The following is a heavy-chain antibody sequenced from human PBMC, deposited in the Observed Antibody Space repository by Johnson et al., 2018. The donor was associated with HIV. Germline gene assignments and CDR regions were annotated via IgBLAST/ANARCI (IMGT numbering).Heavy chain of an antibody. CDR3: TTDLIRRYYGSGLRDAFDI. CDR1: GFTFSDYY. J-gene: IGHJ3*02. CDR2: INSGGST. V-gene: IGHV3-66*01. D-gene: IGHD3-10*01. Sequence: VQLVESGGGLVKPGGSLRLSCVASGFTFSDYYMTWIRQAPGKGLVWVSRINSGGSTYYADSVKGRFTISRDNSKNTLYLHMNSLRAEDTAVYYCTTDLIRRYYGSGLRDAFDIWGQGTMVTVSS.